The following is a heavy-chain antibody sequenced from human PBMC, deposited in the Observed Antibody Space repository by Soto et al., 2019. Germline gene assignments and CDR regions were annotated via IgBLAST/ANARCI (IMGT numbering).Heavy chain of an antibody. V-gene: IGHV3-21*01. J-gene: IGHJ6*02. CDR2: ISSSSSYI. Sequence: GGSLRLSCAASGFTFSSYSMNWVRQAPGKGLEWVSSISSSSSYIYYADSVKGRFTISRDNAKNSLYLQMNSLRAEDTAVYYCARGSDVVVPAADGMDVWGQGTTVTVS. CDR3: ARGSDVVVPAADGMDV. D-gene: IGHD2-2*01. CDR1: GFTFSSYS.